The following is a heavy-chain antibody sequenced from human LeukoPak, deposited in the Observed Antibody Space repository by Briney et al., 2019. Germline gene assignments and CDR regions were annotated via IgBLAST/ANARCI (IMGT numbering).Heavy chain of an antibody. D-gene: IGHD3-22*01. Sequence: ASVKVSCKASGYTFTDYYIHWVRQAPGQGLEWMGWISPNSCDPNYGEQLQGWVTITRDPSISTADMELSKLRTHETALYYCSRDPLYLDRGVYYYHYYGMDVWGQGTTVTVSS. J-gene: IGHJ6*02. CDR3: SRDPLYLDRGVYYYHYYGMDV. CDR1: GYTFTDYY. CDR2: ISPNSCDP. V-gene: IGHV1-2*04.